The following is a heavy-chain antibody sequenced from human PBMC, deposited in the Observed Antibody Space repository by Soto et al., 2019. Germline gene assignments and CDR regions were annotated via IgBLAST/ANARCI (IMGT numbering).Heavy chain of an antibody. CDR2: INHRGNT. V-gene: IGHV4-34*01. CDR1: GGSFSGYY. Sequence: QVQLQQWGAGLSKPSETLSLTCAVYGGSFSGYYWTWIRQPPGKGLEWIGEINHRGNTNYNPSLQSRVTISVDTSKNQFSLKLTSVTAADTAVYYCARQEVPQWFTKGYYGMDVWDQGTTVTVSS. D-gene: IGHD2-8*01. CDR3: ARQEVPQWFTKGYYGMDV. J-gene: IGHJ6*02.